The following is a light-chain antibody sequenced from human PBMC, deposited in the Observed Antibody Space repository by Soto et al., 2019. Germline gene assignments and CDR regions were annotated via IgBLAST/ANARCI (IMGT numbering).Light chain of an antibody. V-gene: IGLV2-23*01. CDR2: EGS. Sequence: QSALTQPASVSGSPGQSITISCTGTSSDIGSYNLVSWYQQHPGTAPKLMIYEGSKRLSGVSNRFSGSKSGNTTSLTISGLQAEDEADYYCCSYAGSSTLVFGRGTKLTVL. J-gene: IGLJ2*01. CDR3: CSYAGSSTLV. CDR1: SSDIGSYNL.